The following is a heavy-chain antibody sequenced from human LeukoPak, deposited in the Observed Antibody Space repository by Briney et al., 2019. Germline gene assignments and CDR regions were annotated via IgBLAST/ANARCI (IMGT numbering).Heavy chain of an antibody. J-gene: IGHJ6*03. V-gene: IGHV3-48*03. CDR2: ISSSGSTI. Sequence: GGSLRLSCAASGFTFSSYEMNWVRQAPGKGLEWVSYISSSGSTIYYADSVKGRFTISRDNAKNSLYLQMNSLRAEDAAVYYCARVDSGSYYNYYYYMDVWGKGTTVTVSS. CDR1: GFTFSSYE. CDR3: ARVDSGSYYNYYYYMDV. D-gene: IGHD3-10*01.